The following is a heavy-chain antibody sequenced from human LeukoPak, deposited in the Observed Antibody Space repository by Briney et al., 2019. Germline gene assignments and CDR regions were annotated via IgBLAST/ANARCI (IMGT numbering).Heavy chain of an antibody. CDR1: GYTFTGYY. CDR3: ARDLLYYDIAGA. J-gene: IGHJ5*02. V-gene: IGHV1-2*02. CDR2: INPNSGGT. D-gene: IGHD3-22*01. Sequence: ASVKVSCKDSGYTFTGYYMHLVRQAPGQGLEWMGWINPNSGGTNHAQKFQGRVTMTRDTSISTAYMELSRLRSDDTAVYYCARDLLYYDIAGAWGQGTLVTVSS.